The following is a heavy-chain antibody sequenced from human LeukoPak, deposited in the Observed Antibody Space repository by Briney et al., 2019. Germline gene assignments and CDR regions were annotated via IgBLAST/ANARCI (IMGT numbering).Heavy chain of an antibody. V-gene: IGHV5-51*01. Sequence: GESLKISCKGSGYSFTSYWIGWVRQMPGKGLEWMGIIYPGDSDTRYGPSFQGQVTISADKSISTAYLQWSSLKASDTAMYYCARQSVFGVVIPHFDYWGQGTLVTVSS. D-gene: IGHD3-3*01. CDR3: ARQSVFGVVIPHFDY. CDR2: IYPGDSDT. J-gene: IGHJ4*02. CDR1: GYSFTSYW.